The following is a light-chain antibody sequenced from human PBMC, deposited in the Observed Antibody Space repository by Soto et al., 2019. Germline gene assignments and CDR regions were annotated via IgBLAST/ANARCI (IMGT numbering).Light chain of an antibody. Sequence: IVRTQSPTTLSLSPGECSTLSCRASQSVSGNLPWYHQKPGQAPRLLISGASTRATGIPARIGGSGSGTEFTLTISSLQSEDVGVYYCQQERHGPPLTFGGGPKWAIQ. CDR1: QSVSGN. CDR3: QQERHGPPLT. J-gene: IGKJ4*01. V-gene: IGKV3-15*01. CDR2: GAS.